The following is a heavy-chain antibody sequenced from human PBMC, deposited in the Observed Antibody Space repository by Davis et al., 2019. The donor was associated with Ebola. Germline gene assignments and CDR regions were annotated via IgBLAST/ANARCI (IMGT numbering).Heavy chain of an antibody. V-gene: IGHV3-53*05. J-gene: IGHJ3*02. Sequence: PGGSLRLSCAASGFTVSSNYMSWVRQAPGKGLEWVSVIYSGGSTYYADSVKGRFTISRDNSKNSLYLQMNSLRTEDTALYYCAKDIGSGWSDDAFDIWGQGTMVTVSS. CDR2: IYSGGST. CDR3: AKDIGSGWSDDAFDI. D-gene: IGHD6-19*01. CDR1: GFTVSSNY.